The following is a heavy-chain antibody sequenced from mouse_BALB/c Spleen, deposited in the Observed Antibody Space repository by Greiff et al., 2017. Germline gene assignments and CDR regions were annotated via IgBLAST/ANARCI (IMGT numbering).Heavy chain of an antibody. Sequence: QVQLQQSGAELVRPGVSVKISCKGSGYTFTDYAMHWVKQSHAKSLEWIGVISTYYGDASYNQKFKGKATMTVDKSSSTAYMELARLTSEDSAIYYGAREGYYGSSPWFAYWGQGTLVTVSA. D-gene: IGHD1-1*01. CDR3: AREGYYGSSPWFAY. CDR2: ISTYYGDA. V-gene: IGHV1S137*01. J-gene: IGHJ3*01. CDR1: GYTFTDYA.